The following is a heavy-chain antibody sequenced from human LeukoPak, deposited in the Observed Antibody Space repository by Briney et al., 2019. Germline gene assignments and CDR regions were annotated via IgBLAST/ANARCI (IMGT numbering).Heavy chain of an antibody. CDR1: GFTFSSYA. J-gene: IGHJ6*02. CDR2: ISGSGGST. V-gene: IGHV3-23*01. D-gene: IGHD3-3*01. CDR3: AKDVAIFGVVTTPDYYYGMDV. Sequence: PGGSLRLSCAASGFTFSSYAMSWVRQAPGKGLEWVSAISGSGGSTYYADSVKGRFTISRDNSKNTLYLQMNSLRAEGTAVYYCAKDVAIFGVVTTPDYYYGMDVWGQGTTVTVSS.